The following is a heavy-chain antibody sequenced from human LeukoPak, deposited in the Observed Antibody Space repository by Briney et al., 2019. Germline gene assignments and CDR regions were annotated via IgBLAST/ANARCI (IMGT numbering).Heavy chain of an antibody. CDR2: IIPIFGTA. CDR1: GGTFSSYA. J-gene: IGHJ4*02. Sequence: GASVKVSCKASGGTFSSYAISWVRQAPGQGLGWMGGIIPIFGTANYAQKFQGRVTITADESTSTAYMELSSLRSEDTAVYYCARADSSTSCYDYWGQGTLVTVSS. D-gene: IGHD2-2*01. CDR3: ARADSSTSCYDY. V-gene: IGHV1-69*01.